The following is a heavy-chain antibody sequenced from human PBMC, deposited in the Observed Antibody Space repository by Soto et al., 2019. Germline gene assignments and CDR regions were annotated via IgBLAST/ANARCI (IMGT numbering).Heavy chain of an antibody. J-gene: IGHJ5*02. CDR1: GGSISSGDYY. CDR2: IYYSGST. CDR3: DSVISSLYGPNLFDP. V-gene: IGHV4-30-4*01. Sequence: SETLSLTCTVSGGSISSGDYYWSWIRQPPGKGLEWIGYIYYSGSTYYNPSLRSRVTISVDTSKNQFSLTLSSVTAADTAVYYCDSVISSLYGPNLFDPWGQGSLVIVSS. D-gene: IGHD4-17*01.